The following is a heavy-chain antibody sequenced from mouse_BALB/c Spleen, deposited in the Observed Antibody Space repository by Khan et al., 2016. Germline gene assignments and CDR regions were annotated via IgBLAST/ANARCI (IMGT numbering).Heavy chain of an antibody. D-gene: IGHD2-1*01. V-gene: IGHV1-7*01. CDR3: ARNAYGNYSPWFSY. Sequence: QVQLQQAGAELAKPGASVKMSCKASGYTFTSYWMNWVKQRPGQGLEWSGYINPSTGYTEYNQKFKDKATLNADKASSTADMQLSRLTSEDTAGHSFARNAYGNYSPWFSYWGQVTLLTVSA. J-gene: IGHJ3*01. CDR2: INPSTGYT. CDR1: GYTFTSYW.